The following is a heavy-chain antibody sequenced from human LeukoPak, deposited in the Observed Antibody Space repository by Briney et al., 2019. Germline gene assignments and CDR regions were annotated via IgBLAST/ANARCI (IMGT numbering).Heavy chain of an antibody. CDR1: GGSISSSSYY. CDR2: IHYSGST. J-gene: IGHJ5*02. D-gene: IGHD3-9*01. Sequence: SETLSLTCTVSGGSISSSSYYWGWIRQPPGKGLEWIGSIHYSGSTNYNPSLKSRVTISVDTSKNQFSLKLSSVTAADTAVYYCASSYYDILTRNNWFDPWGQGTLVTVSS. CDR3: ASSYYDILTRNNWFDP. V-gene: IGHV4-39*07.